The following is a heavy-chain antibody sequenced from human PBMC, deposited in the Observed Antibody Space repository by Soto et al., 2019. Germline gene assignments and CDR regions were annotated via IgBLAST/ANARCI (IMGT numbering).Heavy chain of an antibody. CDR1: GFTFSSYG. D-gene: IGHD3-22*01. CDR3: ARAERSQAFNYYDSSGRRGGGAFDI. V-gene: IGHV3-30*03. CDR2: ISYDGSNK. Sequence: GGSLRLSCAASGFTFSSYGMHWVRQAPGKGLEWVAVISYDGSNKYYADSVKGRFTISRDNSKNTLYLQMNSLRAEDTAVYYCARAERSQAFNYYDSSGRRGGGAFDIWGQGTMVTVSS. J-gene: IGHJ3*02.